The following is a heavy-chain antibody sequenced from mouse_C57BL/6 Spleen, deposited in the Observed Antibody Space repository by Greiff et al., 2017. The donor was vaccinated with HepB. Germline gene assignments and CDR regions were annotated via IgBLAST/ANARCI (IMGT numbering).Heavy chain of an antibody. Sequence: EVKLQESGPGLVKPSQSLSLTCSVTGYSITSGYYWNWIRQFPGNKLEWMGYISYDGSNNYNPSLKNRISITRDTSKNQFFLKLNSVTTEDTATYYCAREEGNYSFAYWGQGTLVTVSA. J-gene: IGHJ3*01. CDR1: GYSITSGYY. D-gene: IGHD2-1*01. CDR2: ISYDGSN. CDR3: AREEGNYSFAY. V-gene: IGHV3-6*01.